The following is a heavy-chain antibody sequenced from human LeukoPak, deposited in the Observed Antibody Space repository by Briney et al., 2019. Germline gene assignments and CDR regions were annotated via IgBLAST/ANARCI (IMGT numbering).Heavy chain of an antibody. V-gene: IGHV3-23*01. J-gene: IGHJ4*02. CDR1: GFTFYSYD. CDR3: AKGAWLLPFDY. Sequence: GGSLRLSCAASGFTFYSYDMSWVRQTPGKGLVWVSDISGSGGSTYYADYVKGRFTISRDNSKNTLYLQMSSLIAEDTAVYYCAKGAWLLPFDYWGQGTLVTVSS. D-gene: IGHD3-22*01. CDR2: ISGSGGST.